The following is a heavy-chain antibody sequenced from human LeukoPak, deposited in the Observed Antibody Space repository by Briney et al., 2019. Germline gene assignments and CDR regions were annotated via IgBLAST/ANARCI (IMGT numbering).Heavy chain of an antibody. CDR2: ISHSGST. CDR3: ARGHDGWFDP. J-gene: IGHJ5*02. V-gene: IGHV4-34*01. CDR1: GGSFSGYY. D-gene: IGHD3-3*01. Sequence: SETLSLTCAVYGGSFSGYYWSWIRQPPGKGLEWIGEISHSGSTNYNPSLKSRVTISVDTSKNQFSLKLSSVTAADTAVYYCARGHDGWFDPWGQGTLVTVSS.